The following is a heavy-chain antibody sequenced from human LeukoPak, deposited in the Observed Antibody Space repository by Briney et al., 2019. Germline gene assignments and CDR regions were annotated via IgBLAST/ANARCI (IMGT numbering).Heavy chain of an antibody. CDR3: ASTTVTNEVDY. V-gene: IGHV1-69*06. J-gene: IGHJ4*02. CDR1: GGTFSSYA. D-gene: IGHD4-17*01. Sequence: ASVQVSFKASGGTFSSYAISWVRQAPGQGLEWMGRIIPIFGTANYAQKFQGRVTITADKSTSTAYMELSSLRSEDTAVYYCASTTVTNEVDYWGQGPLVTVSS. CDR2: IIPIFGTA.